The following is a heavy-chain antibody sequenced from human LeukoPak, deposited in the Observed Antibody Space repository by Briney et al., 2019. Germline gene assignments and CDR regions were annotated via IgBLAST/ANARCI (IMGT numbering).Heavy chain of an antibody. CDR3: ARVHDTTGYYHYFDS. J-gene: IGHJ4*02. D-gene: IGHD3-9*01. V-gene: IGHV3-30*04. CDR1: GFTFSTYS. CDR2: ISYDGSNE. Sequence: PGGSLRLSCEASGFTFSTYSMHWVRQAPDKGLEWVAMISYDGSNEYYADSVKGRVTISRDNSKNTLYLQMNNPRVEDTAIYYCARVHDTTGYYHYFDSWGQGTLVTVSS.